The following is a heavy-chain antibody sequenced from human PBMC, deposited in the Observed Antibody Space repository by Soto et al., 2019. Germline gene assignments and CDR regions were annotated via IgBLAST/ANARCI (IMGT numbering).Heavy chain of an antibody. J-gene: IGHJ4*02. CDR3: ARDRAVAPYDY. CDR1: RDTFSSYT. V-gene: IGHV1-69*08. Sequence: QVQLVQSGAEVKKPGSSVKVSCKASRDTFSSYTISWVRQAPGQGLEWMGRSIPMLGLANYAQKFQGRVTMTADKATNTAYLELNSLRPEDTAVYYCARDRAVAPYDYWGQGTLVTVSS. CDR2: SIPMLGLA. D-gene: IGHD6-19*01.